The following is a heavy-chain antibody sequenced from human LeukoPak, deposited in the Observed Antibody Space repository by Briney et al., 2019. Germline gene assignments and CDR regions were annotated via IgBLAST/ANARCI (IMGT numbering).Heavy chain of an antibody. CDR2: IYHSGST. CDR1: GGSISSGGYS. J-gene: IGHJ4*02. V-gene: IGHV4-30-2*01. Sequence: SETLSLTCAVSGGSISSGGYSWSWIRQPPGKGLEWIGYIYHSGSTNYNPSLKSRVTISVDTSKNQFSLKLSSVTAADTAVYYCARGWAFQTIKYFDYWGQGTLVTVSS. CDR3: ARGWAFQTIKYFDY.